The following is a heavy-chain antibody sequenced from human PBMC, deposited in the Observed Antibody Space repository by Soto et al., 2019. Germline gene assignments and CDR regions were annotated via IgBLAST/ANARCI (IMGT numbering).Heavy chain of an antibody. CDR1: GSSLTAYG. V-gene: IGHV4-59*07. D-gene: IGHD2-15*01. J-gene: IGHJ5*02. Sequence: SHTLSLRCIVVGSSLTAYGSRWSLQFPGKGLGWIAYTSYTGNTNDNPSLKSRVTISLDTSKNQLSLKLTSMTAADTAAYACAKGGPTVLNWFGPWGQGAPVTVSA. CDR3: AKGGPTVLNWFGP. CDR2: TSYTGNT.